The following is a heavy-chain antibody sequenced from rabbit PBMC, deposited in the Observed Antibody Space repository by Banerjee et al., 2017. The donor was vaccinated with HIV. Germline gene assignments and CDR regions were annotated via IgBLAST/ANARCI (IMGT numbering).Heavy chain of an antibody. D-gene: IGHD7-1*01. CDR3: ARDTGSRFSSYGLGL. CDR2: IAGSSSGFT. CDR1: GFDLSSSDY. Sequence: QSLEESGGGLVQPEGSLALTCKASGFDLSSSDYICWVRQAPGKGLEWIACIAGSSSGFTYSATWAKGRIPLSKTSSAPVALPMNNLTVGGPAPYFFARDTGSRFSSYGLGLLGPGTLVTVS. V-gene: IGHV1S40*01. J-gene: IGHJ6*01.